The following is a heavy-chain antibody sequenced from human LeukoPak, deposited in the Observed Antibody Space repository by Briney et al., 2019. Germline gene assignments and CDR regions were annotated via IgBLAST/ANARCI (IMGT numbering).Heavy chain of an antibody. CDR1: GFTVSSNY. CDR3: ASHSSSSDDYFDY. D-gene: IGHD6-6*01. J-gene: IGHJ4*02. V-gene: IGHV3-53*01. CDR2: IYSGGST. Sequence: GGSLRLSCAGSGFTVSSNYMSWVRQAPGKELEWVSVIYSGGSTYYADSVKGRFNISRDNSKTTLYLQLNSLRAEDTAVYYCASHSSSSDDYFDYWVQETLVTVS.